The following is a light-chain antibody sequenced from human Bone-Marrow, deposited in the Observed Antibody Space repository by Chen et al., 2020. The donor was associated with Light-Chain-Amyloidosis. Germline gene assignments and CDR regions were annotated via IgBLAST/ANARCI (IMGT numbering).Light chain of an antibody. CDR2: GAS. J-gene: IGKJ4*01. CDR3: QQSYTSPYT. V-gene: IGKV1-39*01. CDR1: QFLSSY. Sequence: DIQMTQSPSSLSAFVGDRVTITCRPSQFLSSYLSWYQQRPGKAPKLLIFGASSLPSGVPSRFSSSGSGTDFTLTISSLEPEDFAIYYCQQSYTSPYTFGGGTKVEI.